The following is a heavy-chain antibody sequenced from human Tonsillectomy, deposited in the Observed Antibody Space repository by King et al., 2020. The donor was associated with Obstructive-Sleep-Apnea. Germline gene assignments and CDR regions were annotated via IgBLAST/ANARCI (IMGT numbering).Heavy chain of an antibody. CDR3: ARDRTRGTYFDY. Sequence: HVQLQESGPGLVKPSETLSLTCTVSGGSVSSGSYYWSWIRQPPGKGLEWIGYIYYSGSTNYNPSLKSRVTISVDTSKNQFSLKLSSVTAADTAVDYCARDRTRGTYFDYWGQGTLVTVSS. CDR1: GGSVSSGSYY. CDR2: IYYSGST. J-gene: IGHJ4*02. D-gene: IGHD1-26*01. V-gene: IGHV4-61*01.